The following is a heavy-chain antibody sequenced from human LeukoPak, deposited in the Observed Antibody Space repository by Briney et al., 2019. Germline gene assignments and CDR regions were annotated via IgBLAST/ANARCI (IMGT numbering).Heavy chain of an antibody. CDR3: ASNPPNTGDFYY. V-gene: IGHV3-72*01. D-gene: IGHD1-1*01. CDR1: EFSLSDFY. J-gene: IGHJ4*02. CDR2: SRTKARGYTT. Sequence: PGGSLRLSCTASEFSLSDFYMDWVRQAPGKGLEWVGRSRTKARGYTTEYAASVRDRFTVSRDESRNSVYLQMDSLRTEDTAVYYCASNPPNTGDFYYWGLGSLVTVSS.